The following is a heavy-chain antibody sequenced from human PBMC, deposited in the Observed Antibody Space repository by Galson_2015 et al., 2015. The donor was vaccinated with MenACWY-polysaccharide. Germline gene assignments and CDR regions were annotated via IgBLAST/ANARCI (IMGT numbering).Heavy chain of an antibody. D-gene: IGHD3-22*01. V-gene: IGHV3-48*03. CDR2: ISSSGSTI. CDR3: ARTHYYDSSGYYYVGGIADY. J-gene: IGHJ4*02. CDR1: GFTFSSYE. Sequence: SLRLSCAASGFTFSSYEMNWVRQAPEKGPEWVSYISSSGSTISYADSVRGRFTISRDNAKNSLYLQMNSLRAEDTAVYYCARTHYYDSSGYYYVGGIADYWGQGTLVTVSS.